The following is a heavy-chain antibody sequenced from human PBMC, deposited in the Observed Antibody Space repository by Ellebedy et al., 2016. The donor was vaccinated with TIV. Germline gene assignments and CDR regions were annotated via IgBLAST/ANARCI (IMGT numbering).Heavy chain of an antibody. V-gene: IGHV3-30*03. J-gene: IGHJ4*02. CDR3: ARRELVGATDY. CDR2: ISYDGSNK. D-gene: IGHD1-26*01. Sequence: GESLKISCAASGFTFSNYGMTWVRQAPGKGLEWVAVISYDGSNKYYADSVKGRFTISRDNSKNTLYLQMNSLRAEDTAVYYCARRELVGATDYWGQGTLVTVSS. CDR1: GFTFSNYG.